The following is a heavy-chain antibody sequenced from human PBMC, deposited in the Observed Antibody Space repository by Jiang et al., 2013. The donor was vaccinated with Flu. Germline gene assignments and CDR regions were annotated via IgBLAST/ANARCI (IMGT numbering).Heavy chain of an antibody. CDR1: GFTFSSYA. Sequence: PGGSLRLSCAASGFTFSSYAMSWVRQAPGKGLEWVSAISGSGGSTYYADSVKGRFTISRDNSKNTLYLQMNSLRAEDTAVYYCAKCVGVGSYYIRYFQHWGQGTLVTVSS. V-gene: IGHV3-23*01. CDR2: ISGSGGST. D-gene: IGHD1-26*01. CDR3: AKCVGVGSYYIRYFQH. J-gene: IGHJ1*01.